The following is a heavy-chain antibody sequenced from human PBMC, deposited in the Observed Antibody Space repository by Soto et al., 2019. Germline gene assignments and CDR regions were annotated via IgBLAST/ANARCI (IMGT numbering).Heavy chain of an antibody. V-gene: IGHV3-64D*06. CDR2: ISTNGGST. D-gene: IGHD3-22*01. J-gene: IGHJ4*02. CDR1: GFTFSSYS. CDR3: VKGEYYYDSSGYYPFDY. Sequence: PGGSLILSWSASGFTFSSYSMHWVRQAPGKGLEYVSSISTNGGSTHYADSVKGRFTISRDNSKNTQYLQMSSLRADDTAVYYCVKGEYYYDSSGYYPFDYWGQGTLVTVSS.